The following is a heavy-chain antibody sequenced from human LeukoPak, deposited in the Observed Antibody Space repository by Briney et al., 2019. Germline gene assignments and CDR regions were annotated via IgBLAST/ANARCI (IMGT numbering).Heavy chain of an antibody. V-gene: IGHV3-48*03. J-gene: IGHJ4*02. Sequence: GGSLRLSCVVSGFTFSIYEMNWVRQAPGKGLEWVSYISSSARTIYYADSVKGRSTISRDNAKNSLYLQMNSLRTEDTAVYYCASSTAIGYWGQGTLVTVSS. CDR3: ASSTAIGY. CDR1: GFTFSIYE. CDR2: ISSSARTI.